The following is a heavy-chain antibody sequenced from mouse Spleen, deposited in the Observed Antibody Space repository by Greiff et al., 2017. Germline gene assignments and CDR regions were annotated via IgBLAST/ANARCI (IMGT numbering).Heavy chain of an antibody. D-gene: IGHD1-1*01. CDR3: ARDYYGSSYVDV. J-gene: IGHJ1*01. Sequence: QVQLQQSGPELVKPGASVKISCKASGYAFSSSWMNWVKQRPGKGLEWIGRIYPGDGDTNYNGKFKGKATLTADKSSSTAYMQLSSLTSEDSAVYFCARDYYGSSYVDVWGAGTTVTVSS. V-gene: IGHV1-82*01. CDR2: IYPGDGDT. CDR1: GYAFSSSW.